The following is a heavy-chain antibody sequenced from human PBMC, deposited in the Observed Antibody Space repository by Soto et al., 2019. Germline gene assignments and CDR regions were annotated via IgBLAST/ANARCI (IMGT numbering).Heavy chain of an antibody. V-gene: IGHV3-15*01. J-gene: IGHJ4*02. CDR1: GFTLSNAW. CDR3: ARGAAPKYYYDSSGYYYGH. D-gene: IGHD3-22*01. Sequence: PGGSLRLSCAASGFTLSNAWVSWVRQAPGKGLEWVGRIKNKFEGATTDYAAPVKGRFTISRDDSKNMLYLQMSSLITDDTAVYYCARGAAPKYYYDSSGYYYGHWGQGTLGTVSS. CDR2: IKNKFEGATT.